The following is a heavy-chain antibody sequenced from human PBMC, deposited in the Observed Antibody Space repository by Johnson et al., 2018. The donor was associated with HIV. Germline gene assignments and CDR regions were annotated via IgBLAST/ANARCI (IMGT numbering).Heavy chain of an antibody. CDR3: AKGSTLWNPRLGDAFDF. V-gene: IGHV3-9*01. Sequence: VQLVESGGGLVQPGRSLRLFCAASGFSFDAYAMYWVRQVPGKGLEWVSGISWNSDNIAYGDSVKGRFTISRDNVKNSLYLQMNSLTAEDTALYYCAKGSTLWNPRLGDAFDFCGQGTLVTVSS. CDR1: GFSFDAYA. J-gene: IGHJ3*01. CDR2: ISWNSDNI. D-gene: IGHD1-1*01.